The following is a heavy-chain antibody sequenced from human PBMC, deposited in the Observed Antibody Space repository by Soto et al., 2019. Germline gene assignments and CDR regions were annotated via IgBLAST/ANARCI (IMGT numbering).Heavy chain of an antibody. J-gene: IGHJ6*01. CDR2: ISWNSGRI. V-gene: IGHV3-9*01. CDR3: AKEGSKVLVYGLDV. D-gene: IGHD6-6*01. CDR1: GFSFDDYA. Sequence: EVQLVESGGGLVQPGRSLRLSCAASGFSFDDYAMHWVRQAPGKGLEWVSGISWNSGRIGYADSVKGRFTISRDNAKNSLYLEMNSLRTEDTALYYCAKEGSKVLVYGLDVW.